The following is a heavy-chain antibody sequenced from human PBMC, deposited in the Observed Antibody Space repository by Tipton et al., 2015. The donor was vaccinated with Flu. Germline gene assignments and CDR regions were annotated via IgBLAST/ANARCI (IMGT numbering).Heavy chain of an antibody. CDR1: GGSISSYY. V-gene: IGHV4-59*01. CDR2: IYYSGST. J-gene: IGHJ4*02. CDR3: AEGYCSGGSCYLSY. Sequence: TLSLTCTVSGGSISSYYWSWIRQPPGKGLEWIGYIYYSGSTNYNPSLKSRVTISVDTSTNQFSLKLSPVTAADTAVHYCAEGYCSGGSCYLSYWGQGTLVTVSS. D-gene: IGHD2-15*01.